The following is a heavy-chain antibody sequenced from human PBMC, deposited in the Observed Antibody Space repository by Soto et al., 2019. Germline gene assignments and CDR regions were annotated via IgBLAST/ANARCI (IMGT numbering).Heavy chain of an antibody. J-gene: IGHJ4*02. CDR1: GGSFSGYY. D-gene: IGHD6-13*01. Sequence: SETLSLTCAVYGGSFSGYYWSWIRQPPGKGLEWIGEINHSGSTNYNPSLKSRVTISVDMSKNQFSLKLSSVTAADTAVYYCARGGRQQLRPTPISYIIDYWGQGTLVTVSS. CDR3: ARGGRQQLRPTPISYIIDY. CDR2: INHSGST. V-gene: IGHV4-34*01.